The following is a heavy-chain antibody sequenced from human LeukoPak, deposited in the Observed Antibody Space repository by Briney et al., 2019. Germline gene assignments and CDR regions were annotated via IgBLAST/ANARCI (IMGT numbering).Heavy chain of an antibody. J-gene: IGHJ4*02. D-gene: IGHD3-10*01. CDR3: ARGKGAGESY. Sequence: SETLSLTCTVSGVSISGNYWSWIRQPPGKGLEWIGYIFYTGSTNYNPSLQSRVTILLDTSKNQFSLKLSSVNATDTAVYYCARGKGAGESYWGQGILVVVSS. CDR2: IFYTGST. V-gene: IGHV4-59*12. CDR1: GVSISGNY.